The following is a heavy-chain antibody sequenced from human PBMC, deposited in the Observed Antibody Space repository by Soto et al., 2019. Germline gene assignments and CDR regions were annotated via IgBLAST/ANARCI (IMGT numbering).Heavy chain of an antibody. CDR1: GGSISSYD. CDR2: IYYSGST. Sequence: SETLSLTCTVSGGSISSYDWNWIRQPPGKGLEWIGYIYYSGSTNYNPSLKSRVTISVDTSKNQFSLKLSSVTAADTAVYYCARGYCSGGSCYWFDPWGQGTLVTVS. D-gene: IGHD2-15*01. J-gene: IGHJ5*02. CDR3: ARGYCSGGSCYWFDP. V-gene: IGHV4-59*01.